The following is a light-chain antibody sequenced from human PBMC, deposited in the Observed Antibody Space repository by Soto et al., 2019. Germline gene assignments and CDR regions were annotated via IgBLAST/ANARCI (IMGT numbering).Light chain of an antibody. CDR3: QQYNSYLYT. Sequence: DIQMTQSPSTLSASVGDRATITCRASQSISSWLAWYQQKPGKAPKLLIYDASSLKSGVPSRFSGNGSGTEFTLTISSLQPDDFATYYCQQYNSYLYTFGQGTKLEIK. CDR2: DAS. V-gene: IGKV1-5*01. CDR1: QSISSW. J-gene: IGKJ2*01.